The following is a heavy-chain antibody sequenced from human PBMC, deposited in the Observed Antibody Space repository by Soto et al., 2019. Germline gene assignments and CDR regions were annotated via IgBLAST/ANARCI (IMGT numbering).Heavy chain of an antibody. CDR1: GYTFTGYG. D-gene: IGHD3-3*01. CDR2: ISAYNGNT. V-gene: IGHV1-18*01. Sequence: QVQLVQSGAEVKKPGASVKVSCKASGYTFTGYGISWVRQAPGQGLEWMGWISAYNGNTNFAQKLPGRVTMTTDTFTSTAYNGLRSVRSCDNGVDYCARYRNFGVVIMGGGDYWGQGTLVTVSS. J-gene: IGHJ4*02. CDR3: ARYRNFGVVIMGGGDY.